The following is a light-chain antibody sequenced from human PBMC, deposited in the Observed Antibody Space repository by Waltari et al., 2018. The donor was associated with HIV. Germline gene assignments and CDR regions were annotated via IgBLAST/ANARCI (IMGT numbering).Light chain of an antibody. Sequence: SYELTQPPSWPGSPGQTARITCSGDALQKKSAYRYQQKPGQAPVLVIYKDSERPSGIPERFFGSSSGTTVTLTISGVQAEDEADYYCQSADSSGTPWVFGGGTKLTVL. CDR2: KDS. CDR3: QSADSSGTPWV. J-gene: IGLJ3*02. CDR1: ALQKKS. V-gene: IGLV3-25*03.